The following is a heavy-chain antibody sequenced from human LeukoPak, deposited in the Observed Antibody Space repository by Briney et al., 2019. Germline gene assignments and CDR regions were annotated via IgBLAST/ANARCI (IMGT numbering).Heavy chain of an antibody. D-gene: IGHD4-17*01. CDR3: ASSPTYGDYSFY. Sequence: SETLSLTCAVYGGSFSGYYWSWIRQPPGKGLEWIGEINHSGSTNYNPSLKSRVTISVDTSKNQFSLKLSFVTAADTAVYYCASSPTYGDYSFYWGQGTLVTVSS. V-gene: IGHV4-34*01. CDR2: INHSGST. CDR1: GGSFSGYY. J-gene: IGHJ4*02.